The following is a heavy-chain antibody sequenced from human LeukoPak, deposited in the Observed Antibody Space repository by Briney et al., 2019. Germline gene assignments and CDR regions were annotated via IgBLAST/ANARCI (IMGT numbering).Heavy chain of an antibody. CDR1: GGSISSGGYS. D-gene: IGHD2-2*01. V-gene: IGHV4-30-2*01. Sequence: SETLSLTCAVSGGSISSGGYSWRWLRQPPGTGLEWIGYIYHSGSTYYNPSLKSRVTISVDRSKNQFSLKLSSVTAADTAVYYCARVVLVVYYFDYWGQGALVTVSS. J-gene: IGHJ4*02. CDR3: ARVVLVVYYFDY. CDR2: IYHSGST.